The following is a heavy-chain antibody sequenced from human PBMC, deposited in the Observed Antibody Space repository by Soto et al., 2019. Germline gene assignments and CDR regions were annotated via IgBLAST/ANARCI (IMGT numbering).Heavy chain of an antibody. Sequence: ASVKVSCKASGYTFTSYTMHWVRQAPGQRLEWMGWISAGSGNIKYSQNFRDRVTITRDTSATTPSASTAYMELSSLRSEDTAVYFCARAPDFGGNSLGYWGQGTLVTVSS. CDR2: ISAGSGNI. CDR1: GYTFTSYT. J-gene: IGHJ4*02. D-gene: IGHD4-17*01. CDR3: ARAPDFGGNSLGY. V-gene: IGHV1-3*01.